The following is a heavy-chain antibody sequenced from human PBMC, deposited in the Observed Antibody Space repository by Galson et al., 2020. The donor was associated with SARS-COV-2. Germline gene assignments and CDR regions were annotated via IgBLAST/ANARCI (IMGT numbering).Heavy chain of an antibody. Sequence: SQASETLSLTCAVYGGSFSGYYWSWIRQPPGKGLEWIGEINHSGSTNYNPSLKSRVTISVDTSKNQFSLKLSSVTAADTAVYYCARKGIAAADNQGGFDYWGQGTLVTVSS. CDR3: ARKGIAAADNQGGFDY. D-gene: IGHD6-13*01. V-gene: IGHV4-34*01. CDR1: GGSFSGYY. J-gene: IGHJ4*02. CDR2: INHSGST.